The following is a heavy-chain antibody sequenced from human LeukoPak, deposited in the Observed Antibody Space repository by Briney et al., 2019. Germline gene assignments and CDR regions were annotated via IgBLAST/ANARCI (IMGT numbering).Heavy chain of an antibody. CDR3: AKDAVAGTWLHY. Sequence: PGGSLRLSCAASGFIVSSDYMTWVRQAPGKGLEWVSLIRGDGRTTSYAGSVKGRFTISRDNSKSSLYLQMSSLRGEDTAMYYCAKDAVAGTWLHYWGQGTLATVSS. CDR1: GFIVSSDY. J-gene: IGHJ4*02. CDR2: IRGDGRTT. D-gene: IGHD6-19*01. V-gene: IGHV3-43*02.